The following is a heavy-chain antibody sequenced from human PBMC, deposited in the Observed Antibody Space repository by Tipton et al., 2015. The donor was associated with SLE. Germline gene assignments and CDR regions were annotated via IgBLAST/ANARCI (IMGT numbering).Heavy chain of an antibody. D-gene: IGHD3-16*01. CDR3: ARDGVRKGWWFFDL. V-gene: IGHV4-39*07. Sequence: TLSLTCTVSGGSISSSNYYWGWIRRPPGKGLEWIGSIYYSGSTYYNPSLKSRVSISVDTSKNQFSLNLTSVTAADTALYYCARDGVRKGWWFFDLWGRGTLVTVSS. CDR2: IYYSGST. J-gene: IGHJ2*01. CDR1: GGSISSSNYY.